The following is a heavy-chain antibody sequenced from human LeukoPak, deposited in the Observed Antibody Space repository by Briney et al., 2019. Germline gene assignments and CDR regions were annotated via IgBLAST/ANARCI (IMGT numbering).Heavy chain of an antibody. Sequence: GGSLRLSCAASGFTVSSNYMSWVRQAPGKGLEWVSAISGSGGSTYYADSVKGRFTISRDKSKNTLYLQMDSLRAEDTAVYYCAKVKGILTLKPEYYFDYWGQGTLVTVSS. J-gene: IGHJ4*02. CDR3: AKVKGILTLKPEYYFDY. CDR1: GFTVSSNY. D-gene: IGHD3-9*01. V-gene: IGHV3-23*01. CDR2: ISGSGGST.